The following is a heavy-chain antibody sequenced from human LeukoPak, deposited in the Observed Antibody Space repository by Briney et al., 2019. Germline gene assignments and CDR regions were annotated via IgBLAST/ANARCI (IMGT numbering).Heavy chain of an antibody. CDR2: IIPIFGTA. CDR3: ASAYSSGLGEFDY. J-gene: IGHJ4*02. D-gene: IGHD6-19*01. CDR1: GGTFSSYA. V-gene: IGHV1-69*06. Sequence: SVKVSCKASGGTFSSYAISWVRQAPGQGLEWMGGIIPIFGTANYAQKFQGRVTITADKSTSTAYMELSSLRSEDTAVYYCASAYSSGLGEFDYWGQGTMVTVSS.